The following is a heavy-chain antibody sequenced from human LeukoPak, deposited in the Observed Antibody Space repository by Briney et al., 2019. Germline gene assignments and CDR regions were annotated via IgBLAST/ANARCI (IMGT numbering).Heavy chain of an antibody. J-gene: IGHJ5*02. D-gene: IGHD3-10*01. Sequence: GASVKVSCKASGYTFTSYDINWVRQATGQGLEWMEWMNPNSGNTGYAQKFQGRVTMTRNTSISTAYMELSSLRSEDTAVYYCARHGFGFGELQSHNNWFDPWGQGTLVTVSS. CDR3: ARHGFGFGELQSHNNWFDP. CDR1: GYTFTSYD. CDR2: MNPNSGNT. V-gene: IGHV1-8*01.